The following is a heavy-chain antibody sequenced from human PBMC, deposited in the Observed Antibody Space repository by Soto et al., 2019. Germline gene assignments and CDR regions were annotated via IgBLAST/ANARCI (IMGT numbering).Heavy chain of an antibody. J-gene: IGHJ4*02. V-gene: IGHV3-74*01. Sequence: VPLVESGGDSVQPGGSLRLSCVASGIPFSGYWMHWVRQVPGKGPVWVARVDGAGSGTSYADFVKGRFTISRHNAQNTVSLQMDSLRVEDTAVYYCATVFEHWGQGIPVTVSS. CDR3: ATVFEH. CDR2: VDGAGSGT. CDR1: GIPFSGYW.